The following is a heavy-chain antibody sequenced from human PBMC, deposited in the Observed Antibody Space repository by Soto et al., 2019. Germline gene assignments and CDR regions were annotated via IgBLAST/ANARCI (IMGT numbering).Heavy chain of an antibody. CDR1: GGSISSGGYY. V-gene: IGHV4-31*03. CDR2: IYYSGSN. CDR3: ARGLAAAGGSYYYYMDV. Sequence: QVQLQESGPGLVKPSQTLSLTCTVSGGSISSGGYYWSWIRQHPGKGLEWIGYIYYSGSNYYNPSRKSRVTISVDTSKNQFSLKLSSVTAADTAVYYCARGLAAAGGSYYYYMDVWGKGTTVTVSS. J-gene: IGHJ6*03. D-gene: IGHD6-13*01.